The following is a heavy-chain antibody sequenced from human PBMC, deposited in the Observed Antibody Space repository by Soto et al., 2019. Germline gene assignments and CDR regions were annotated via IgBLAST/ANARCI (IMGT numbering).Heavy chain of an antibody. CDR2: ISAYNGNT. Sequence: QVQLVQSGAEVKKPGASVKVSCKASGYTFTSYGISWVRQAPGQGLEWMGWISAYNGNTNYAQKLQGRVTMTTDTATSTAYMELRNLRSDDTAVYYCARGLRSLGLLRVDNWFDPWGQGTLVTVSS. CDR3: ARGLRSLGLLRVDNWFDP. D-gene: IGHD2-15*01. V-gene: IGHV1-18*01. J-gene: IGHJ5*02. CDR1: GYTFTSYG.